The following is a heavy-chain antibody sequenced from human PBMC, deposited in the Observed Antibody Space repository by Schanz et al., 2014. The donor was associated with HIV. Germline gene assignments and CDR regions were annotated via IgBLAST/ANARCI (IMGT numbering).Heavy chain of an antibody. Sequence: QEQLVESGGGVVQPGRSLRLSCVASGFTFNSYGMHWVRQAPGKGLEWVSVISYDGRNKLYADSVKGRFTISRDNSKNTLYLQMNSLRADDTAVYYCAKGWRGYSISSWVDYWGQGSLVTVSS. D-gene: IGHD6-6*01. CDR3: AKGWRGYSISSWVDY. CDR1: GFTFNSYG. V-gene: IGHV3-30*18. CDR2: ISYDGRNK. J-gene: IGHJ4*02.